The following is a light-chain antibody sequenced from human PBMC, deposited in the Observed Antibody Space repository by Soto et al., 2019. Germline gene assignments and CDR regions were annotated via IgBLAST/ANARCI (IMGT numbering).Light chain of an antibody. CDR2: GAS. CDR1: QRVSSSY. J-gene: IGKJ4*01. CDR3: QQYGSSPLS. Sequence: EGVFTQSPGTLPLSTGERATISCRASQRVSSSYLAWYQQKPGQAPRLLIYGASIRATGIPDRFSGSGSGPDFTLTISRLEPEDFGVYYCQQYGSSPLSLGGGNKVEIK. V-gene: IGKV3-20*01.